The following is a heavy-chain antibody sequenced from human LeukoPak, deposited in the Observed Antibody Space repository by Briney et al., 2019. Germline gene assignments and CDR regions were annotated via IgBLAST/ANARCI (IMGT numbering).Heavy chain of an antibody. D-gene: IGHD6-19*01. CDR1: GYTFTCYY. V-gene: IGHV1-2*02. CDR2: IYPNSGGT. CDR3: ATEAGHSSSRNSECYFDY. Sequence: ASVTVSFKSSGYTFTCYYMHWVGQAPGQGLEGVGWIYPNSGGTNHAQKYQGRVTMTRDTSISTAYMELSGLRSDDTAVYYCATEAGHSSSRNSECYFDYWGQGTLVTVSS. J-gene: IGHJ4*02.